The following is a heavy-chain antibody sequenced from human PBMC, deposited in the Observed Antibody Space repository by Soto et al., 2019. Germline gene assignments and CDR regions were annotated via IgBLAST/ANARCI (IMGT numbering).Heavy chain of an antibody. CDR2: ISKSVSGST. J-gene: IGHJ6*02. CDR1: GASINNYY. D-gene: IGHD1-26*01. Sequence: QVQLQESGPGLVKPSETLSLTCTVSGASINNYYWNCIRPTPEKGLEWIAYISKSVSGSTKYNPSLRRRVTLSVDTYKKQFSLTLTSVTAADTAVYSCARFDLGASTFFYYYALDVWGQGTTVTVSS. V-gene: IGHV4-59*01. CDR3: ARFDLGASTFFYYYALDV.